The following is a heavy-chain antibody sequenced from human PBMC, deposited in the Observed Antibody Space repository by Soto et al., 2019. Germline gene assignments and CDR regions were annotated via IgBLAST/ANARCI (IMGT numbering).Heavy chain of an antibody. CDR1: GGSISSGDNY. Sequence: SETLSLTCTVSGGSISSGDNYWSWISQPPGEGLEWIGYINYSGSTYYNPSLKSRVSISVDTSKNQFSLKVSSVTAADTAEYYCARAQWFGELSFDYWGQGTLVTVSS. V-gene: IGHV4-30-4*01. D-gene: IGHD3-10*01. CDR2: INYSGST. J-gene: IGHJ4*02. CDR3: ARAQWFGELSFDY.